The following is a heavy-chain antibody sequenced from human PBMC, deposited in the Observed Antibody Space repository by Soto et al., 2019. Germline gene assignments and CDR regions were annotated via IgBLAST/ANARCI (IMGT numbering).Heavy chain of an antibody. Sequence: GGSLRLSCAASGFTFSSYAMSWVRQAPGKGLEWVSAISGSGGSTYYADSVKGRFIISRDNSKNTLYLQMNSLRAEDTAVYYCAAGYDYIWGSYRPLPYFDYWGQGTLVTVSS. V-gene: IGHV3-23*01. CDR3: AAGYDYIWGSYRPLPYFDY. D-gene: IGHD3-16*02. J-gene: IGHJ4*02. CDR2: ISGSGGST. CDR1: GFTFSSYA.